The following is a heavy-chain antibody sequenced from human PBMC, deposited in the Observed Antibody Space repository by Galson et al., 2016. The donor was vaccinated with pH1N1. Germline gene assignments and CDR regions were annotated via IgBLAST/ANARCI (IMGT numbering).Heavy chain of an antibody. CDR2: ISSSSSYI. V-gene: IGHV3-21*01. CDR3: ARGVYYYGSSGPIDY. D-gene: IGHD3-22*01. Sequence: SLRLSCAASGFTFSSYSMNWARQAPGKGLEWVSSISSSSSYIYYADSVKGRFTISRDNAKNSLYLQMNSLRAEDTAVYYCARGVYYYGSSGPIDYWGQGTLVTVSS. J-gene: IGHJ4*02. CDR1: GFTFSSYS.